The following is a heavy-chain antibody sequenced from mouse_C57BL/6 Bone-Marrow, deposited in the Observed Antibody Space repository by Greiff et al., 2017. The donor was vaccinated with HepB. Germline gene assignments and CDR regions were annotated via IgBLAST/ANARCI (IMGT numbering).Heavy chain of an antibody. CDR3: AIHPPYYYGSRGRFAY. CDR1: GYTFTSYG. V-gene: IGHV1-58*01. Sequence: VQLQQSGAELVRPGSSVKMSCKTSGYTFTSYGINWVKQRPGQGLEWIGYIYIGNGYTEYNEKFKGKATLTSDTSSSTAYMQLSSLTSEDSAIYFCAIHPPYYYGSRGRFAYWGQGTLVTVSA. D-gene: IGHD1-1*01. CDR2: IYIGNGYT. J-gene: IGHJ3*01.